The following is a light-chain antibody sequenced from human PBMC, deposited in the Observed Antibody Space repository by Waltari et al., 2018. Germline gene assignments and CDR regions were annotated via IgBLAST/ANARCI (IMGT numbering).Light chain of an antibody. CDR1: QSVNRW. Sequence: DIQMTHSPPSLSASVGDRVNIPCRASQSVNRWLAWYQQKPGKAPNLLIFKASRLESGVPSRFSGSGSGTEFTLTISSLQPDDFATYFCQQINEYPWTFGLGTKVEIK. V-gene: IGKV1-5*03. CDR3: QQINEYPWT. CDR2: KAS. J-gene: IGKJ1*01.